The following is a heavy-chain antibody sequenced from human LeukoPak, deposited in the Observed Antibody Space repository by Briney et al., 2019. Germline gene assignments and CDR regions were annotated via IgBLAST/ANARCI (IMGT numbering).Heavy chain of an antibody. CDR2: ISAYNGNT. CDR3: ARSILTGKHPNWFDP. CDR1: GYTFTSYG. J-gene: IGHJ5*02. V-gene: IGHV1-18*01. D-gene: IGHD3-9*01. Sequence: EASVKVSCEASGYTFTSYGISWVRQAPGQGLEWMGWISAYNGNTNYAQKLQGRVTMTTDTSTSTAYMELRSLRSDDTAVYYCARSILTGKHPNWFDPWGQGTLVTVSS.